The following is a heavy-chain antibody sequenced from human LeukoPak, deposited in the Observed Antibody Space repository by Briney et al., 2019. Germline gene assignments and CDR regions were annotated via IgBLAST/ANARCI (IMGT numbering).Heavy chain of an antibody. CDR2: IYYDGNT. CDR3: AREGHRGGGFAV. Sequence: SETLFLTCTVSGGSNSSSDFFWGWIRQPPGTGLEWIANIYYDGNTYYNPSLRSRAAIFEDTSTNQFSLRLTSVTAADTALYYCAREGHRGGGFAVWGLGTMVTVSS. D-gene: IGHD3-10*01. J-gene: IGHJ3*01. V-gene: IGHV4-39*01. CDR1: GGSNSSSDFF.